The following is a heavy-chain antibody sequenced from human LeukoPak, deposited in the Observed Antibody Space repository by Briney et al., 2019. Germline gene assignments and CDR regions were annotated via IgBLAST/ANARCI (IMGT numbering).Heavy chain of an antibody. CDR2: IYYSGST. CDR3: ARSPYYDILTGYYRPLGY. J-gene: IGHJ4*02. CDR1: GGSISSGGYY. D-gene: IGHD3-9*01. V-gene: IGHV4-31*03. Sequence: PSQTLSLTCTVSGGSISSGGYYWSWIRQHPGKGLEWIGYIYYSGSTYYNPSLKSRVTISVDTSKNQFSLKLSSVTAADTAVYYCARSPYYDILTGYYRPLGYWGQGTLVTVSS.